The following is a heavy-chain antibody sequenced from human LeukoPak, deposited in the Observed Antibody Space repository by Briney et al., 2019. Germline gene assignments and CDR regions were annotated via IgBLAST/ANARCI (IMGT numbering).Heavy chain of an antibody. Sequence: GRSLRLSCAASGFTFSSDYMSWVRQAPGKGLEWVSVIYSGGSTYYADSVKGRFTISRDNSKNTLYLQMNSLRAEDTAVYYCARESKESGYCSGGSCYDGALYWGQGTLVTVSS. CDR2: IYSGGST. V-gene: IGHV3-66*02. D-gene: IGHD2-15*01. CDR3: ARESKESGYCSGGSCYDGALY. J-gene: IGHJ4*02. CDR1: GFTFSSDY.